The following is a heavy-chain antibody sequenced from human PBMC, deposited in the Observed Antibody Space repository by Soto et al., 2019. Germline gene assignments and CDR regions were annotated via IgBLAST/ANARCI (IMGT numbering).Heavy chain of an antibody. CDR2: VSHTGDT. CDR3: AGGPDYGDYDA. D-gene: IGHD4-17*01. Sequence: SESLSLACQVSVGSFSGYHWAWIRQSPEKGLEWIGEVSHTGDTNSKPSLMSRLTMSVDTSKNQFSLKLSSVTSADSAIYFCAGGPDYGDYDAWGQGTLVTVSS. J-gene: IGHJ5*02. V-gene: IGHV4-34*01. CDR1: VGSFSGYH.